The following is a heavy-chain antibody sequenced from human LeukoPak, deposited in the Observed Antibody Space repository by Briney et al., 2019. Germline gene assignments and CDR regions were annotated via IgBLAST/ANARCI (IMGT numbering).Heavy chain of an antibody. CDR1: GGIFGSCA. D-gene: IGHD6-19*01. Sequence: GGSLRLSCAASGGIFGSCAMSWVRQAPRKGLQWVSSISGSGGSTYYADSVKGRFTISRDNYKTKLYLKMLRVRAEDTAVYYCAKGASIAVAATGVYWGQGTLVTVSS. CDR2: ISGSGGST. J-gene: IGHJ4*02. V-gene: IGHV3-23*01. CDR3: AKGASIAVAATGVY.